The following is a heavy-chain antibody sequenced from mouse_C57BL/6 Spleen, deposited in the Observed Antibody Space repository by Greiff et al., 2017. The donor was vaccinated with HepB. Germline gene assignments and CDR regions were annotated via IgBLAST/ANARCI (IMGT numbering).Heavy chain of an antibody. D-gene: IGHD1-1*01. V-gene: IGHV5-17*01. CDR3: AKGPYGSSRDYAMDY. CDR1: GFTFSDYG. Sequence: DVKLVESGGGLVKPGGSLKLSCAASGFTFSDYGMHWVRQAPEKGLEWVAYISSGSSTIYYADTVKGRFTISRDNAKNTLFLQMTSLRSEDTAMYYCAKGPYGSSRDYAMDYWGQGTSVTVSS. CDR2: ISSGSSTI. J-gene: IGHJ4*01.